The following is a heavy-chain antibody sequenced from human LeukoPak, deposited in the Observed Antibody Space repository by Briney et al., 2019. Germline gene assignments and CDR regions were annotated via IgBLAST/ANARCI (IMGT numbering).Heavy chain of an antibody. J-gene: IGHJ4*02. Sequence: HTEGSLRLSCAASGFTFSSYGMHWVRQAPGKGLEWVAVIWYDGSNKYYADSVKGRFTISRDNSKNTLYLQMNSLRAEDTAVYYCARDSGASYFDYWGQGTLVTVSS. CDR2: IWYDGSNK. D-gene: IGHD3-10*01. V-gene: IGHV3-33*01. CDR3: ARDSGASYFDY. CDR1: GFTFSSYG.